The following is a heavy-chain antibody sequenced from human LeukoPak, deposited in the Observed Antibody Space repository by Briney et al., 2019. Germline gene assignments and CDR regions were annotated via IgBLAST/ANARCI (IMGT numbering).Heavy chain of an antibody. Sequence: SETLSLTCTVSGGSISSYYWSWIRQPPGKGLEWIGYIYYSGSTNYNPSLKSRVTISVDTSKNQFSLKLSSVTAADTAVYYCAGEYCSGGSCYAFDYWGQGALVTVSS. CDR1: GGSISSYY. CDR3: AGEYCSGGSCYAFDY. D-gene: IGHD2-15*01. CDR2: IYYSGST. J-gene: IGHJ4*02. V-gene: IGHV4-59*01.